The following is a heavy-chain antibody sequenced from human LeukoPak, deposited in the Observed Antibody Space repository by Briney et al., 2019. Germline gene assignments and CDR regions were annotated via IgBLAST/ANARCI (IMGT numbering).Heavy chain of an antibody. V-gene: IGHV1-18*01. D-gene: IGHD3-3*01. Sequence: GASVKVSCKASGYTFTSYGISWVRQAPGQGLEWMGWISAYNGNTNYAQKLQGRVTMTTDTSTSTAYMELRSLRSDDTAVYYCARDLERITLFGVVTGSFNYYMDVWGKGTTVTVSS. J-gene: IGHJ6*03. CDR3: ARDLERITLFGVVTGSFNYYMDV. CDR2: ISAYNGNT. CDR1: GYTFTSYG.